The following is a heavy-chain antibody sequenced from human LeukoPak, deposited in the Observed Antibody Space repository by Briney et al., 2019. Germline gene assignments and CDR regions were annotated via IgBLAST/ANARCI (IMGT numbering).Heavy chain of an antibody. J-gene: IGHJ4*02. CDR1: GFTFSSYG. D-gene: IGHD2-8*01. Sequence: GGSLRLSCAASGFTFSSYGMHWVRQAPGKGLEWVSVIRGSGGSTFYADSVKGRFTISRDSSKNTLYLQMNSLRAEDTAVYYCARDLGYCTNGVCHTRFDYWGQGTLVAVSS. CDR2: IRGSGGST. CDR3: ARDLGYCTNGVCHTRFDY. V-gene: IGHV3-23*01.